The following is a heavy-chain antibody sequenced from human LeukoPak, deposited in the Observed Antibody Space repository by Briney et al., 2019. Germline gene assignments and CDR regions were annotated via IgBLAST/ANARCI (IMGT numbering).Heavy chain of an antibody. D-gene: IGHD5-18*01. Sequence: ASVKVSCKASGYTFTSYDINWVRQATGQGLEWMGWMNPNSGNTGYAQKFQGRVTMTRNTSISTAYMELSSLRSEDTAVYYCARDNGGTAMAYYYYYYRDVWGKGPRVIISS. CDR2: MNPNSGNT. J-gene: IGHJ6*03. CDR1: GYTFTSYD. CDR3: ARDNGGTAMAYYYYYYRDV. V-gene: IGHV1-8*01.